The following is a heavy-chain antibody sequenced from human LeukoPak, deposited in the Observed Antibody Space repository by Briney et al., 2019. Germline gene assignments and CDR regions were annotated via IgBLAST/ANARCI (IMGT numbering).Heavy chain of an antibody. CDR2: IDYGGST. J-gene: IGHJ3*02. V-gene: IGHV4-59*08. CDR1: GGSISSHY. CDR3: ARLSSDAFDI. D-gene: IGHD2/OR15-2a*01. Sequence: SSETLSLTCTVSGGSISSHYWSWIRQPPGKGVEYIGYIDYGGSTNYNPSLKSRVTISVDTSKNQFSLKLSSVTAADTAVYYCARLSSDAFDIWGQGTMVTISS.